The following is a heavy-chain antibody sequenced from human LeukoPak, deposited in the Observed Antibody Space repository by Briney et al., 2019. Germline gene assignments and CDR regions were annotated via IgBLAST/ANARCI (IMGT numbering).Heavy chain of an antibody. CDR3: ARVYCSGGTCYSFAY. V-gene: IGHV3-74*01. Sequence: GGSLRLSCAASEFTFSNYWMHWVRQAPGKRLVWVSHINSDGSTTNYADSVKGRFTISRDNAKNTLYLQMNSLRAEDTAVYYCARVYCSGGTCYSFAYWGQGTLVTVSS. D-gene: IGHD2-15*01. J-gene: IGHJ4*02. CDR2: INSDGSTT. CDR1: EFTFSNYW.